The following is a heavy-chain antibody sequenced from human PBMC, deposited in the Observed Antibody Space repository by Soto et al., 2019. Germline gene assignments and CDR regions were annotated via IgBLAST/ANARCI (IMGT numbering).Heavy chain of an antibody. D-gene: IGHD4-17*01. Sequence: GGSLRLSCAASGFTFSSYGMHWVRQAPGKGLEWVTGIWYDGSNKYYADSVKGRFTISRDNSKNTLYLEMNSLRAEDTAVYYCARDQQTPIYGDYWDYYFDYWGQGTLVTVSS. CDR2: IWYDGSNK. CDR1: GFTFSSYG. V-gene: IGHV3-33*01. CDR3: ARDQQTPIYGDYWDYYFDY. J-gene: IGHJ4*02.